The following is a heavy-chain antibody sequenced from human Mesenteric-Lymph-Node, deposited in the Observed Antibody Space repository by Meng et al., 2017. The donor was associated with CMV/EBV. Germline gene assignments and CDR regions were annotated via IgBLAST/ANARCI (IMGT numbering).Heavy chain of an antibody. V-gene: IGHV3-74*03. CDR3: ARRQILYGSGSSPRGYGMDV. D-gene: IGHD3-10*01. CDR2: VNNDGSST. Sequence: GESLKISCAASGFTFSSHWMHWVRQAPGKGLVWVSRVNNDGSSTTYADSVKGRFTISRDNAKNTLYLQMNSLRAEDTAVYYCARRQILYGSGSSPRGYGMDVWGQGTTVTVSS. J-gene: IGHJ6*02. CDR1: GFTFSSHW.